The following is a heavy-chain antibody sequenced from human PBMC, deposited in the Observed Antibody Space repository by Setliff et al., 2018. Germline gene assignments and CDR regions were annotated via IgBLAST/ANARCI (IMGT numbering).Heavy chain of an antibody. CDR2: IKQDGSDT. J-gene: IGHJ4*02. CDR3: VRLGCSTTSCYYFDY. CDR1: GGSISSSNW. D-gene: IGHD2-2*01. Sequence: ETLSLTCAVSGGSISSSNWWSWVRQPPGKGLEWVANIKQDGSDTYYMDSVKGRFTISRDNANNSLYLQMNTLRVEDTAVYFCVRLGCSTTSCYYFDYWGQGAQVTVSS. V-gene: IGHV3-7*01.